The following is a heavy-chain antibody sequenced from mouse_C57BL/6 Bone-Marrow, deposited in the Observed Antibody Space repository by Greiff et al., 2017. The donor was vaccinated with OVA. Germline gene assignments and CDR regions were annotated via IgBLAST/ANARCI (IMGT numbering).Heavy chain of an antibody. Sequence: DVKLQESGPELVKPGASVKISCKASGYSFTGYYMNWVKQSPEKSLEWIGEINPSTGGTTYNQKFKAKATLTVDKSSSTAYMQLKSLTSEDSAVYYCARNYYGSSYAMDYWGQGTSVTVSS. V-gene: IGHV1-42*01. CDR1: GYSFTGYY. D-gene: IGHD1-1*01. J-gene: IGHJ4*01. CDR2: INPSTGGT. CDR3: ARNYYGSSYAMDY.